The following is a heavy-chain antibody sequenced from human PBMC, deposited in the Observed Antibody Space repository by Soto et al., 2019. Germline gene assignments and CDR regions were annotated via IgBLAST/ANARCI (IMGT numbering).Heavy chain of an antibody. Sequence: QVQLVESGGGVVQPGRSLRLSCAASGFTFSSYAMHWVRQAPGKGLEWVAVISYDGSNKYYADSVKGRFTISRDNSKNTLYLQMNSLRAADTAVYYCARPWIQLWTLGYWGQGTLVTVSS. J-gene: IGHJ4*02. CDR1: GFTFSSYA. CDR2: ISYDGSNK. CDR3: ARPWIQLWTLGY. V-gene: IGHV3-30-3*01. D-gene: IGHD5-18*01.